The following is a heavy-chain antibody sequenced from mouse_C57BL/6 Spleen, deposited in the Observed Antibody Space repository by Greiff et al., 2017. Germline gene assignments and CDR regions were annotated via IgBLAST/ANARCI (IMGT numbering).Heavy chain of an antibody. CDR3: ARPSTVVGGNYCDY. Sequence: EVMLVESGGGLVKPGGSLKLSCAASGFTFSDYGMHWVRQAPEKGLEWVAYISSGSSTIYYADTVKGQFTISRDNAKNTLFLQMTSLRSEDTAMDYCARPSTVVGGNYCDYWGQGTTLTVSS. V-gene: IGHV5-17*01. CDR1: GFTFSDYG. D-gene: IGHD1-1*01. CDR2: ISSGSSTI. J-gene: IGHJ2*01.